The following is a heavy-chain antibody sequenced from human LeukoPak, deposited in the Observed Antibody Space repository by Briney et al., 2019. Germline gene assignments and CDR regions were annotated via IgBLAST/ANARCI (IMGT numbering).Heavy chain of an antibody. CDR2: INPNSGGT. Sequence: ASVKVSCKASGYTFTGYYMHWVRQAPGQGLEWTGSINPNSGGTNYAQKFQGRVTMTRDTSIATAYMELSSLRSDDTAVYYCASPSNWGSFDYYYYYGMDVWGQGTTVTVS. CDR3: ASPSNWGSFDYYYYYGMDV. CDR1: GYTFTGYY. D-gene: IGHD7-27*01. J-gene: IGHJ6*02. V-gene: IGHV1-2*02.